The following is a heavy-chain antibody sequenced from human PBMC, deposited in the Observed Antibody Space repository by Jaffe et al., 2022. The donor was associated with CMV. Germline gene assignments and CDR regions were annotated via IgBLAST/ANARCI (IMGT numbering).Heavy chain of an antibody. Sequence: QVQLQESGPGLVKPSETLSLTCSVSGGSTRSYYWSWIRQPAGKGLEWIGRINASGNTKNNPSLKSRVTMSLDTSKNQFSLKLNSVTAADTAVYYCARGGIGDLSLWGQGTLVTVSS. V-gene: IGHV4-4*07. D-gene: IGHD3-10*01. CDR1: GGSTRSYY. J-gene: IGHJ4*02. CDR2: INASGNT. CDR3: ARGGIGDLSL.